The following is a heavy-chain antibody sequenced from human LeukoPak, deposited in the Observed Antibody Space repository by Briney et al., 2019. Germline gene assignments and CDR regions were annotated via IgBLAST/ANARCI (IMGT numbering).Heavy chain of an antibody. J-gene: IGHJ4*02. V-gene: IGHV3-48*03. CDR3: ARDSSSPY. CDR1: GFTLSSYE. Sequence: GGSLRLSCTASGFTLSSYEMYWVRQAPGKGLEWVSYISSSGSTKYYADSVKGRFTISRDNAKNSLCLQMNSLRAEDTAVYYCARDSSSPYWGQGTLVTVSS. CDR2: ISSSGSTK. D-gene: IGHD2-2*01.